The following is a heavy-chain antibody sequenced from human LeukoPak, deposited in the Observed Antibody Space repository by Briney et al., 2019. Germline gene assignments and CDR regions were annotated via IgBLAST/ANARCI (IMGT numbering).Heavy chain of an antibody. CDR1: GFTVSSNY. J-gene: IGHJ5*02. CDR3: ARDYYDSSGYWFDP. CDR2: IYSGGST. D-gene: IGHD3-22*01. Sequence: GGSLRLSCAASGFTVSSNYMSWVRQAPGKGLEWVSVIYSGGSTYYADSVKGRFTISRDNSKNTLYLQMNSLRAEDTAVYYCARDYYDSSGYWFDPWGQGTLVTVSS. V-gene: IGHV3-53*01.